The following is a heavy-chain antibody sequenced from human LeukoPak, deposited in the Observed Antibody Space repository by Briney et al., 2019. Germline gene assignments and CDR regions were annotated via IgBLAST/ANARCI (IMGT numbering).Heavy chain of an antibody. CDR2: IYYSGST. J-gene: IGHJ4*02. D-gene: IGHD3-22*01. CDR3: ARHDYYDNLRVDY. CDR1: GGSISSYY. Sequence: PSETLSLTCIVSGGSISSYYWSWIRQPPGKGLEWIGYIYYSGSTNYNPSLKSRVTISVDTSKNQFSLKLSSVTAADTAVYYCARHDYYDNLRVDYWGQGTLVTVSS. V-gene: IGHV4-59*01.